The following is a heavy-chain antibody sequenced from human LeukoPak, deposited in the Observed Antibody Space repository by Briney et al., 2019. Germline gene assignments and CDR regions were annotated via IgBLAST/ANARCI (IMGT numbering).Heavy chain of an antibody. J-gene: IGHJ4*02. D-gene: IGHD5-24*01. CDR2: IWYDGSNK. CDR3: VRDRGGLQYIDY. V-gene: IGHV3-33*01. CDR1: GFTFRNHG. Sequence: GGSLRLSCAASGFTFRNHGMHWVRQAPGKGLEWVAVIWYDGSNKYYADSVKGRFTISRDNSKNTLYLQMNSLRAEDTAVYYCVRDRGGLQYIDYWGQGTLVTVSS.